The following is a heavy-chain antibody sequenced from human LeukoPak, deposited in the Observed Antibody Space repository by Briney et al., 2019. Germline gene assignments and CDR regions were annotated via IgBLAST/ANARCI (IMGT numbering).Heavy chain of an antibody. J-gene: IGHJ4*02. CDR3: AKKETVVSPGNYFDY. V-gene: IGHV3-23*01. CDR2: ISDGGGNT. CDR1: GFTFSSYD. Sequence: GGSLRLSCAASGFTFSSYDMNWVRQAPGKGLEWVSAISDGGGNTYYADSVKGRFTISRDNAKNTLYLQMNSLRAEDTAVYYCAKKETVVSPGNYFDYWGQGTLATVSS. D-gene: IGHD4-23*01.